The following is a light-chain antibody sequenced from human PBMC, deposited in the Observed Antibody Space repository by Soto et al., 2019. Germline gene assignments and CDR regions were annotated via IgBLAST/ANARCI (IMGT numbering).Light chain of an antibody. CDR2: SAS. CDR1: QSLSPDY. J-gene: IGKJ2*01. V-gene: IGKV3-20*01. CDR3: QQSVWAPHT. Sequence: DIVLTQSPGTLSLFPGEGATLSCRASQSLSPDYLAWFQQRPGQAPRLLIYSASRRAAGIPDRFSGSGSGPDFTLPISRLEPEDFAVYYRQQSVWAPHTFGQGTRLEIK.